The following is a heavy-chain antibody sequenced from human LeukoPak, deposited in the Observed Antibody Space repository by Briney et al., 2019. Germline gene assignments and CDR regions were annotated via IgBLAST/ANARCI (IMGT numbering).Heavy chain of an antibody. V-gene: IGHV1-2*06. CDR1: GYTFTGYH. J-gene: IGHJ6*02. CDR2: INPNSGVT. D-gene: IGHD3-10*01. Sequence: GASVKVSCKASGYTFTGYHVHWVRQAPGQGLEWMGRINPNSGVTNYAQKFQGRVTMTRHTSITTAHMELSRLRSDDTAVYYCARDQSGILGYYYNGMDVWGQGTTVTVSS. CDR3: ARDQSGILGYYYNGMDV.